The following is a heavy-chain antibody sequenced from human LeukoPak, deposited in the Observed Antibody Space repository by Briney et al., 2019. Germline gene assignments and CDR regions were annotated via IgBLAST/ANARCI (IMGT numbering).Heavy chain of an antibody. D-gene: IGHD6-6*01. V-gene: IGHV3-21*01. CDR2: ISSSSSYI. CDR3: ARGNRIAARPETGY. J-gene: IGHJ4*02. Sequence: PGGFLRLSCAASGFTFSSYSMNWVRQAPGKGLEWVSSISSSSSYIYYADSVKGRFTISRDNAKNSLYLQMNSLRAEDTAVYYCARGNRIAARPETGYWGQGTLVTVSS. CDR1: GFTFSSYS.